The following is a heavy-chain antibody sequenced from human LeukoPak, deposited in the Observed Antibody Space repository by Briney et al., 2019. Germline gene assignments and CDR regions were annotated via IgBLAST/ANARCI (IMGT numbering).Heavy chain of an antibody. Sequence: SETLSLTCAVYGWSFNDHYWNWIRQPPGKGLEWIGEINARGDANFNPSLKSRVTISVDSSKNQFSLTLRSMIAADTAVYYCARGQVPAARGYNWFDPWGQGTLVTVSS. J-gene: IGHJ5*02. CDR2: INARGDA. CDR3: ARGQVPAARGYNWFDP. V-gene: IGHV4-34*01. CDR1: GWSFNDHY. D-gene: IGHD2-2*01.